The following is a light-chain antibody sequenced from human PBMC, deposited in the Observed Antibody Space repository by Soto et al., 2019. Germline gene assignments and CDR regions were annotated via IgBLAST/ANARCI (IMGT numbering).Light chain of an antibody. CDR1: QTVLYSSNNKNY. CDR2: WAS. J-gene: IGKJ4*01. V-gene: IGKV4-1*01. Sequence: DIVMTQSPDSLAVSLGERATINCKSSQTVLYSSNNKNYLAWYQQKPGQPPKLLIHWASTRESGVPDRFSGSGSGTDFTLTISSLQAGDVAVYYCQQYGSSLTFGGGTKVDIK. CDR3: QQYGSSLT.